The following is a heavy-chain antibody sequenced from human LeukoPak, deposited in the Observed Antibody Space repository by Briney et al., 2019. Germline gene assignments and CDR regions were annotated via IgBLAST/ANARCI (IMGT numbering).Heavy chain of an antibody. CDR2: IYTRGST. J-gene: IGHJ4*02. V-gene: IGHV4-61*02. Sequence: SETLSLTCTVSDDSISSGSYYWSWIRQPAGKGLEWIGRIYTRGSTTYNPSLKSRVTMSLDTSKKQFSLNLNSVTAADTAVYYCARDEIYIAAAGFYWGQGTLVTVSS. D-gene: IGHD6-25*01. CDR3: ARDEIYIAAAGFY. CDR1: DDSISSGSYY.